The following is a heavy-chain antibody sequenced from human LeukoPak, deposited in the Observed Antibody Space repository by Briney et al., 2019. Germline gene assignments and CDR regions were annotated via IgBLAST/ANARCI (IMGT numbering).Heavy chain of an antibody. D-gene: IGHD3/OR15-3a*01. V-gene: IGHV4-59*01. Sequence: SETLSLTCTVSGGSISSYYWSWIRQPPGKGLEWIGYIYYSGSTNYNPSLKSRVTISVDTSKNQFSLKLSSVTAADTAVYYCATFWSGSDNYSEYYFDYWGQGTLVTVSS. J-gene: IGHJ4*02. CDR1: GGSISSYY. CDR3: ATFWSGSDNYSEYYFDY. CDR2: IYYSGST.